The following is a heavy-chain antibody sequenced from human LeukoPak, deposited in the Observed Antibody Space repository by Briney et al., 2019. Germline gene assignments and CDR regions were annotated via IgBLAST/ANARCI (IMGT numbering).Heavy chain of an antibody. Sequence: PGGSLRLSCAASGFTFSSFGMHWVRQAPGKGLEWVAVTSFDGSNNYYADSVKGRFTISRDNSKNTLYLQLNNLRPEDTAVYYCASFGSSSWHLREYYYYYMDVWGKGTTVTVSS. J-gene: IGHJ6*03. CDR3: ASFGSSSWHLREYYYYYMDV. CDR1: GFTFSSFG. CDR2: TSFDGSNN. D-gene: IGHD6-13*01. V-gene: IGHV3-30*03.